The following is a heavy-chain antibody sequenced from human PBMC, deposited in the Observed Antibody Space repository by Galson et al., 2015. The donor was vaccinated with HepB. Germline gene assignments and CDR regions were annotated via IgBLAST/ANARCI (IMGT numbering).Heavy chain of an antibody. CDR1: GFTFTDHY. J-gene: IGHJ3*02. Sequence: SLRLSCAASGFTFTDHYMSWIRQAPEKGLEWISYISYSGRTISYADSVRGRFTISRDNAKNSLYLQMNSLRVEDTAVYYCARGAWWELYDRAFDIWGQGTMVTVSS. CDR2: ISYSGRTI. V-gene: IGHV3-11*01. D-gene: IGHD1-26*01. CDR3: ARGAWWELYDRAFDI.